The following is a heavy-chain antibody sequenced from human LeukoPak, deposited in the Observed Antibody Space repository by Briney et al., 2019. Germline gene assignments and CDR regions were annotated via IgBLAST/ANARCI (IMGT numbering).Heavy chain of an antibody. CDR2: INPNNGGT. J-gene: IGHJ4*02. D-gene: IGHD6-13*01. CDR1: GYTFTGHY. V-gene: IGHV1-2*02. CDR3: ARGDGYSSTRPFDY. Sequence: GASVKVSCKASGYTFTGHYIHWVRQAPGQGLEWMGWINPNNGGTNYAQKFLGRVTLTRDTSITTANMELTSLSSDDTAFYYCARGDGYSSTRPFDYWGQESVVTVSS.